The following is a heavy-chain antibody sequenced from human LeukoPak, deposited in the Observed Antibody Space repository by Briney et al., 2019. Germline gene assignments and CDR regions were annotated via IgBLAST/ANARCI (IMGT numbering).Heavy chain of an antibody. D-gene: IGHD5-24*01. J-gene: IGHJ4*02. CDR3: TRVGYIDEGIDY. CDR1: GFPFSSYW. CDR2: IKQDGSKK. V-gene: IGHV3-7*04. Sequence: PGGSLGLSCVASGFPFSSYWMTWVRQAPGKGLAWVANIKQDGSKKSYVDSVKGRFTISRDNAKNSLYLQMNSLRAEDTAIYYCTRVGYIDEGIDYWGQGTLVTVSS.